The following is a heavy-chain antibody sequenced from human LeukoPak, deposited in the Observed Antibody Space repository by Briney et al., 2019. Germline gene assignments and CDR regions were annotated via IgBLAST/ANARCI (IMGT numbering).Heavy chain of an antibody. CDR3: ARDRGKGRYFDY. D-gene: IGHD4-23*01. V-gene: IGHV3-33*01. Sequence: GKSLRLSCAASGFTFSTYGMHWVRQAPAKGLEWVAITGHDGTYVNYPDSVKGRFTISRDNSKNTLYLQLDSLRVEDTAVYYCARDRGKGRYFDYWGQGTLVTVSS. J-gene: IGHJ4*02. CDR2: TGHDGTYV. CDR1: GFTFSTYG.